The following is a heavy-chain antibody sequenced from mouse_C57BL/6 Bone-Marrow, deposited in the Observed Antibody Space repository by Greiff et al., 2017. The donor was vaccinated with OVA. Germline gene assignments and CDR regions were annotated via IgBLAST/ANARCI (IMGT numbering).Heavy chain of an antibody. CDR1: GYTFTSYW. CDR2: IHPNSGST. D-gene: IGHD2-2*01. Sequence: QVQLQQPGAELVKPGASVKLSCKASGYTFTSYWMHWVKQRPGQGLEWIGMIHPNSGSTNYNEKFKSKATLTVDKSSSTAYMQLSSLTSEDSAVYYCARLWLPHYYAMDYWGQGTSVTVSS. CDR3: ARLWLPHYYAMDY. V-gene: IGHV1-64*01. J-gene: IGHJ4*01.